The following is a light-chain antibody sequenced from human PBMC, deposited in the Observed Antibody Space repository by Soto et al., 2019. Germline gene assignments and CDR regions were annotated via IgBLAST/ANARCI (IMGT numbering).Light chain of an antibody. V-gene: IGLV2-14*01. CDR1: TSDVGGYNY. J-gene: IGLJ2*01. CDR2: EVI. Sequence: QSALTQTASVSGSPGQSITISCTGTTSDVGGYNYVSWYQQQPGEAPKLIIYEVINRPSGISNRFSGSKSGNTASLTISGLQAEDEADYYCSSYSRTSTLVLFGGGTKLTVL. CDR3: SSYSRTSTLVL.